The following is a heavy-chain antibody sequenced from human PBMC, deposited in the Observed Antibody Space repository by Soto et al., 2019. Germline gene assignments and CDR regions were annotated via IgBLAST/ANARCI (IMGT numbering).Heavy chain of an antibody. CDR2: IWYDGSNK. J-gene: IGHJ4*02. CDR1: GFTFSSYG. V-gene: IGHV3-33*01. CDR3: ARDEATAVWYFDY. Sequence: ESGGGVVQPGRSLRLSCAASGFTFSSYGMHWVRQAPGKGLEWVAVIWYDGSNKYYADSVKGRFTISRDNSKNTLYLQMNSLRAEDTAVYYCARDEATAVWYFDYWGQGTLVTVSS. D-gene: IGHD1-26*01.